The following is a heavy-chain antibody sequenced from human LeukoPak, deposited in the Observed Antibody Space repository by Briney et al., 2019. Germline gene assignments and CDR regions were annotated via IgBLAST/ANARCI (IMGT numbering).Heavy chain of an antibody. CDR1: GYTFTSYY. CDR2: INPSGGST. CDR3: ARGPPARLYYYDSSGYTDY. Sequence: ASVKVSCKASGYTFTSYYMYWVRQAPGQRLEWMGVINPSGGSTSYAQKFQGRVTMTRDTSTSTVYMELSSLRSEDTAVYYCARGPPARLYYYDSSGYTDYWGQGTLVTVSS. V-gene: IGHV1-46*01. J-gene: IGHJ4*02. D-gene: IGHD3-22*01.